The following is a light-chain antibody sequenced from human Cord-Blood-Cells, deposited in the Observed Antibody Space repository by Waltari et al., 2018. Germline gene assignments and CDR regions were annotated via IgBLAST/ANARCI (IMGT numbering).Light chain of an antibody. CDR2: EGS. J-gene: IGLJ3*02. V-gene: IGLV2-23*01. Sequence: QSALTQSASVSGSPGPSIPSSCTGSTRDVGSYNLVSWYQQHPGKAPKLMIFEGSKRPSGVSNRFSGSKSGNTASRTISGLQAENEADYYCCSDAGRVFGGGTKLTVL. CDR3: CSDAGRV. CDR1: TRDVGSYNL.